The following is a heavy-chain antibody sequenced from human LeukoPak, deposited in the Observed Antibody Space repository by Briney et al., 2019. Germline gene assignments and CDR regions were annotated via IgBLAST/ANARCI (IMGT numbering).Heavy chain of an antibody. CDR1: GFTFSNAW. V-gene: IGHV3-21*01. Sequence: PGGSLRLSCAASGFTFSNAWMNWVRQAPGKGLEWVSSISSSSSYIYYADSVKGRFTISRDNPKNSLYLQMNSLRAEDTAVYYCARDDFNSGWWPHDYWGQGTLVTVSS. CDR2: ISSSSSYI. CDR3: ARDDFNSGWWPHDY. J-gene: IGHJ4*02. D-gene: IGHD6-19*01.